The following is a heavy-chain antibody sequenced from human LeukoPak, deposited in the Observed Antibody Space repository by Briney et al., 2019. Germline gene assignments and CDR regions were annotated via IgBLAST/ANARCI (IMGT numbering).Heavy chain of an antibody. CDR1: GFTFSSYG. Sequence: QSGGSLRLSCAASGFTFSSYGMHWVRQAPGKGLEWVAVISYDGSNKYYADSVKGRFTISRDNSKNTLYLQMNSLRAKDTAVYYCAKEWGSGGSYYSIFDYWGQGTLVTVSS. D-gene: IGHD1-26*01. CDR2: ISYDGSNK. V-gene: IGHV3-30*18. CDR3: AKEWGSGGSYYSIFDY. J-gene: IGHJ4*02.